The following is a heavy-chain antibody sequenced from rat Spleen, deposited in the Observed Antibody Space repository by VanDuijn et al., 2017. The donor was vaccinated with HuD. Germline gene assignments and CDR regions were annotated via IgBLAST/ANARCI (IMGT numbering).Heavy chain of an antibody. Sequence: EVQLLESDGGLVQTGGSLKLSCAASGLPFSDYYMAWVRQAPAKGLEWVATISDDGSRTYYRDSVKGRFTISRDNAKSTLYLQMDSLRSEDTATYYCARHDTTVVSFDYWGQGVMVTVSS. CDR2: ISDDGSRT. V-gene: IGHV5-29*01. D-gene: IGHD1-1*01. CDR1: GLPFSDYY. J-gene: IGHJ2*01. CDR3: ARHDTTVVSFDY.